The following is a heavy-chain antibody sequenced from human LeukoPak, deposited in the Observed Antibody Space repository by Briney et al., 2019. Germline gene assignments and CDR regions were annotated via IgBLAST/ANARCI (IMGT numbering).Heavy chain of an antibody. CDR1: GFTFGKYW. V-gene: IGHV3-7*03. CDR2: IKLDGSEK. Sequence: GGSLRLSCVASGFTFGKYWMSWVRQAPGKGLEWVANIKLDGSEKNYVDSVKGRFTISGDNTKNSLYLQMNSLRAEDTAVFYCARDQYDTWSRRGNFDSWGQGTLVIVSS. J-gene: IGHJ4*02. CDR3: ARDQYDTWSRRGNFDS. D-gene: IGHD3/OR15-3a*01.